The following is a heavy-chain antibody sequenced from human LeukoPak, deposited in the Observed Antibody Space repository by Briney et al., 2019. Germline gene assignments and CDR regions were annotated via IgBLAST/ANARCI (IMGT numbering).Heavy chain of an antibody. CDR2: ISGSGGST. J-gene: IGHJ5*02. D-gene: IGHD4-17*01. CDR3: AKLYYGDYVPDWFDP. CDR1: GFTFSSYA. Sequence: VGSLRLSCAASGFTFSSYAMSWVRQAPGKGLEWVSAISGSGGSTYYADSVKGRFTISRDNSKNTLYLQMNSLRAEDTAVYYCAKLYYGDYVPDWFDPWGQGTLVTVSS. V-gene: IGHV3-23*01.